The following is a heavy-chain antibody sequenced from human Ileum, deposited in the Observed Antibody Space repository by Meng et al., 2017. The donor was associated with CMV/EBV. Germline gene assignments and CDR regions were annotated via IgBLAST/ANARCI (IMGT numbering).Heavy chain of an antibody. CDR1: G. V-gene: IGHV1-18*01. Sequence: GGTWVEQAPGQGIKGMGWISGYNYNTIYAQKLQGRVTMTTDTSTSTAYMELGSLTPDDTAVYYCARGRTRYCSTSACLYNWFDPWGQGTLVTVSS. CDR2: ISGYNYNT. J-gene: IGHJ5*02. CDR3: ARGRTRYCSTSACLYNWFDP. D-gene: IGHD2-2*01.